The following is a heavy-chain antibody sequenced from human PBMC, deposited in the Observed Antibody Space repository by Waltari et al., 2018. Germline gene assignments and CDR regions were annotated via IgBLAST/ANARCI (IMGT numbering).Heavy chain of an antibody. Sequence: QVQLQESGPGLVKPSQTLSLTCTVSCGSTRSGDYYLSCIRQPPGKGLEWIVYIYYSGCTYYNPSLKSRVTISVDTSKNQFSLKLSSVTAADTAVYYCARGKYYGSGSYYRGWGQGTLVTVSS. D-gene: IGHD3-10*01. V-gene: IGHV4-30-4*01. CDR1: CGSTRSGDYY. CDR3: ARGKYYGSGSYYRG. CDR2: IYYSGCT. J-gene: IGHJ4*02.